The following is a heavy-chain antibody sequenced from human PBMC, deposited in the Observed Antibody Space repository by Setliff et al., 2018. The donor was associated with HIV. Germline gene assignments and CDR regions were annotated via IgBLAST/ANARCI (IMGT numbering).Heavy chain of an antibody. CDR3: ATVRIVGATEFDY. J-gene: IGHJ4*02. V-gene: IGHV1-69-2*01. CDR2: VDPEDGET. Sequence: ASVKVSCKASGYTFTNYFMHWVRQAPGEGLEWVGRVDPEDGETRYAMKFQGSVTISADTSTDTTYSSLTSLRSQDTAVYYCATVRIVGATEFDYWGQGTVVTVS. D-gene: IGHD1-26*01. CDR1: GYTFTNYF.